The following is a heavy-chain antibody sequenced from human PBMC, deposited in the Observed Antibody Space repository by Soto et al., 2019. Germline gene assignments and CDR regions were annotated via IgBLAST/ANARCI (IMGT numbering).Heavy chain of an antibody. D-gene: IGHD6-19*01. J-gene: IGHJ4*02. CDR2: ISGSGDTT. CDR3: AKTVPGTKY. Sequence: GGSLRLSCAASGFTFSSYAMSWVRQAPGKGLEWVSGISGSGDTTYYADSVKGRFTISRDNSKNTLYLQMNSLGAEDTAVYYCAKTVPGTKYWGQGTLVTASS. CDR1: GFTFSSYA. V-gene: IGHV3-23*01.